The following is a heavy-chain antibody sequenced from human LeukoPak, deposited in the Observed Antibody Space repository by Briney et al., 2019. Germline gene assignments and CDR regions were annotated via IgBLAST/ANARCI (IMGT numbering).Heavy chain of an antibody. CDR3: ARHEAHGARRHLDY. J-gene: IGHJ4*02. V-gene: IGHV4-59*08. Sequence: SETLSLTCNVSGGSISSSYWSWIPQPPGKALEGVGYIYNTGTTNYNPPRNSRVTISVDTSQNQLSLRLSSVTAADTAVYYCARHEAHGARRHLDYWGQGTLVTVSS. D-gene: IGHD1-26*01. CDR1: GGSISSSY. CDR2: IYNTGTT.